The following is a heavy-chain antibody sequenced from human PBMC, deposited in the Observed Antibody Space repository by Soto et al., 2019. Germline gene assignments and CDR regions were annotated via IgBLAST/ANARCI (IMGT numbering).Heavy chain of an antibody. D-gene: IGHD5-18*01. Sequence: PSETLSLTCFVSGGSISSYYWSWIRQPAGKGLEWIGRIYTSGSTNYNPSLKSRVTMSVDTSKNQFSLKLSSVTAADTAVYYCARDQGSGYSYGSNYYYYYGMDVWGKGTTVTVSS. V-gene: IGHV4-4*07. CDR2: IYTSGST. CDR1: GGSISSYY. CDR3: ARDQGSGYSYGSNYYYYYGMDV. J-gene: IGHJ6*04.